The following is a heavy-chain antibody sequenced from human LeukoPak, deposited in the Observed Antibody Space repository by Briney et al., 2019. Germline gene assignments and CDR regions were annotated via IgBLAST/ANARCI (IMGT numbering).Heavy chain of an antibody. CDR2: ISWNSGSI. CDR1: GFTFDDYA. J-gene: IGHJ4*02. V-gene: IGHV3-9*01. CDR3: AKDMGYSSSCDY. Sequence: GGSLRLSCAASGFTFDDYAMHWVRQAPGKGLEWVSGISWNSGSIGYADSVKGRFTISRDNAKNSLYLQMNSLRAEDTALYYCAKDMGYSSSCDYWGQGTLVTVSS. D-gene: IGHD6-13*01.